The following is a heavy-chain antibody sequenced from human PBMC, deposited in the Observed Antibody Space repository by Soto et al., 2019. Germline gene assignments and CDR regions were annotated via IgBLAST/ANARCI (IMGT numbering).Heavy chain of an antibody. CDR1: GFTFSSYW. Sequence: GGSLRLSCAASGFTFSSYWMSWVRQAPGKGLEWVANIKQDGSEKYYVDSVKGRFTISRDNAKNSLYLQMNSLRAEDTAVYYCARTGFYNWNDNYFDYWGQGTLVTVSS. D-gene: IGHD1-1*01. J-gene: IGHJ4*02. CDR3: ARTGFYNWNDNYFDY. V-gene: IGHV3-7*01. CDR2: IKQDGSEK.